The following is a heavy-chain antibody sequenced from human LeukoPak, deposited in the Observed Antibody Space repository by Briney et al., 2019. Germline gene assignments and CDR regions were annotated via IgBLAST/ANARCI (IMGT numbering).Heavy chain of an antibody. CDR3: ARDGRAAGTIYYYYYMDV. D-gene: IGHD6-13*01. CDR1: GFTFSSYE. CDR2: ISSSGSTI. V-gene: IGHV3-48*03. J-gene: IGHJ6*03. Sequence: GGSLRLSCAASGFTFSSYEMNWVRQAPGKGLEWVSYISSSGSTIYYADSVKGQFTISRDNAKNSLYLQMNSLRAEDTAVYYCARDGRAAGTIYYYYYMDVWGKGTTVTISS.